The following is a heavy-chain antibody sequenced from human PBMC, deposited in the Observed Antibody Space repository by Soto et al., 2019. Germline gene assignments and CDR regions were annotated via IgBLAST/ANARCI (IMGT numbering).Heavy chain of an antibody. J-gene: IGHJ4*02. CDR1: GLNFSGSA. CDR2: IRSRPNNYAT. CDR3: TTERDY. V-gene: IGHV3-73*02. Sequence: EVQLVESGGGLVQIGGSLKLSCATSGLNFSGSAMHWARQASGKGLEWVGRIRSRPNNYATTYAASVEGSFTISRDDSKNTVYLQMNGLKTDDTAMYYCTTERDYWGRGTLVTVSS.